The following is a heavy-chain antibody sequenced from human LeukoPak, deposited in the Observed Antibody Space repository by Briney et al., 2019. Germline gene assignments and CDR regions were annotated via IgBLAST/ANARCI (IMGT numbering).Heavy chain of an antibody. D-gene: IGHD2-15*01. Sequence: GGSLRLSCAASGFTFSSYSMNWVRQAPGKGLEWVSSISSSSSYIYYADSVKGRFTISRDNAKNSLYLQMNSLRAEDTAVYYCARFSCSGGSCYSYCYYGMDVWGQGTTVTVSS. V-gene: IGHV3-21*01. J-gene: IGHJ6*02. CDR2: ISSSSSYI. CDR3: ARFSCSGGSCYSYCYYGMDV. CDR1: GFTFSSYS.